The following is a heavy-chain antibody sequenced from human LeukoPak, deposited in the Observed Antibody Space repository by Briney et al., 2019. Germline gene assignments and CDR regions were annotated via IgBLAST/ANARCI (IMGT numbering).Heavy chain of an antibody. D-gene: IGHD4-23*01. J-gene: IGHJ4*02. Sequence: SETLSLTCTVSGGSISSYYWSWIRQPPGKGLEWIGYIYYSGSTNYNPSLKSRVTISVDTSKNQFSLKLSSVTAADTAVYYCARGSTVVTGGLDYWGQGTLVTVSS. CDR2: IYYSGST. CDR3: ARGSTVVTGGLDY. V-gene: IGHV4-59*01. CDR1: GGSISSYY.